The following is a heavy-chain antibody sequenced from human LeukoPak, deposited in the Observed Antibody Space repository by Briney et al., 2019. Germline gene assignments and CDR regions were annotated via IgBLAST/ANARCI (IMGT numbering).Heavy chain of an antibody. V-gene: IGHV3-7*03. Sequence: GGSLRLSCAASGFTFSNYGMHWVRQAPGKGLEWVANIKQDGSEKYYVDSVKGRFTISRDNAKNSLYLQMNSLRAEDTAVYYCARDTDYDILTGYYIDYWGQGTLVTVSS. CDR2: IKQDGSEK. J-gene: IGHJ4*02. CDR3: ARDTDYDILTGYYIDY. CDR1: GFTFSNYG. D-gene: IGHD3-9*01.